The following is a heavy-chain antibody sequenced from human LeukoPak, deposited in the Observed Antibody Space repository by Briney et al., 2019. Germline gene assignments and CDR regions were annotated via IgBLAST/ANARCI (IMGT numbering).Heavy chain of an antibody. V-gene: IGHV3-48*04. D-gene: IGHD6-6*01. CDR2: ISSSSSTI. J-gene: IGHJ4*02. Sequence: ISSSSSTIYYAASVKGRFTISRDNAKNSLYLQMNSLRAEDTAVYYCARDVFEYSSSSSLDYWGQGTLVTVSS. CDR3: ARDVFEYSSSSSLDY.